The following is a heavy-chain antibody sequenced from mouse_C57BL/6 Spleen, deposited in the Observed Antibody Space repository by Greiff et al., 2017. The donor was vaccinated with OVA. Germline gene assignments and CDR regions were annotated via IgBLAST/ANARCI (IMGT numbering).Heavy chain of an antibody. CDR3: ARDEVYAFAY. CDR1: GYAFSSSW. Sequence: QVQLQQSGPELVKPGASVKISCKASGYAFSSSWMNWVKQRPGKGLEWIGRIYPGDGDTNYNGKFKGKATLTADKSSSTAYMQLSSLTSEDSAVYFCARDEVYAFAYWGQGTLVTVSA. J-gene: IGHJ3*01. V-gene: IGHV1-82*01. CDR2: IYPGDGDT. D-gene: IGHD2-12*01.